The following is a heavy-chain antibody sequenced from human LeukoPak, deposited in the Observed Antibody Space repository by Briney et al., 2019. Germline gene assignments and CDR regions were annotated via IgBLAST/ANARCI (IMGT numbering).Heavy chain of an antibody. V-gene: IGHV3-13*01. J-gene: IGHJ4*02. Sequence: GGSLRLSCAASGFTFSSYDMHWVRQATGKGLEWVSAIGTAGDTYYPGSVKGRFTISRENAKNSLYLQMNSLRAEDTAVYYCARPRGYGSGTYRYFDYWGQGTLVTVSS. CDR3: ARPRGYGSGTYRYFDY. CDR2: IGTAGDT. D-gene: IGHD3-10*01. CDR1: GFTFSSYD.